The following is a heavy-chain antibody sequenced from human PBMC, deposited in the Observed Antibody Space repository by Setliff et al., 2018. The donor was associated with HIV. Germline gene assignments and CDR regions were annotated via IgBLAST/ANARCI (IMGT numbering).Heavy chain of an antibody. V-gene: IGHV3-33*03. CDR2: ISYDGDNK. Sequence: PGGSLRLSCAASGFTFYSYTMHWVRQAPGKGLEWLTLISYDGDNKRYADSVKGRFTISRDNAKNSLFLQMNSLRVEDTAVYYCAKDRYCSGRSCYSGNAFDVWGQGTLVTVSS. CDR1: GFTFYSYT. D-gene: IGHD2-15*01. J-gene: IGHJ3*01. CDR3: AKDRYCSGRSCYSGNAFDV.